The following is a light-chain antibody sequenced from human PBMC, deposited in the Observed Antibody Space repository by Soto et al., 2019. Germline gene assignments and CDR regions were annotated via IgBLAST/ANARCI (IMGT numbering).Light chain of an antibody. Sequence: QSALTQPASLSGSPGQSITISCAGTMRDVGAYNLVSWYQQHPGRAPQLIIYEVRNRPSGISFRFSGSKSGNTASLTISGLQAEDEADYYCISYTSKSSLIFGGGTKLTVL. J-gene: IGLJ2*01. CDR3: ISYTSKSSLI. CDR1: MRDVGAYNL. V-gene: IGLV2-14*01. CDR2: EVR.